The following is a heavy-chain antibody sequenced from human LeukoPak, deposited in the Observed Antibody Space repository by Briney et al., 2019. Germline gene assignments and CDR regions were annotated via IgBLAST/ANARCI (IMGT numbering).Heavy chain of an antibody. CDR1: GGSISSYY. CDR2: IYYSGST. J-gene: IGHJ4*02. Sequence: SETLSLICTVSGGSISSYYWSWMRRPPGKGLVWIGDIYYSGSTNYNPSLKSRVNISVDTSKNQFSLKLSSVTAADTAVYYCARGIRGYSYIFDYWGQGTLVTVSS. D-gene: IGHD5-18*01. CDR3: ARGIRGYSYIFDY. V-gene: IGHV4-59*01.